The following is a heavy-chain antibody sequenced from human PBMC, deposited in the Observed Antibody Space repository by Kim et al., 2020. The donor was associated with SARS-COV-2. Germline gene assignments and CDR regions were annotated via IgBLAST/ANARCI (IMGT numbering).Heavy chain of an antibody. CDR3: VGLIGVGNNQSGYYG. CDR2: LHYSPTN. V-gene: IGHV4-39*01. D-gene: IGHD3-16*02. CDR1: GASFSDENQY. Sequence: SETLSLTCAVSGASFSDENQYWVCHPPPQGQELEWFGNLHYSPTNYPYPSLQSRITIAADTSKNPLSLNLDSVTAADTSVFDSVGLIGVGNNQSGYYG. J-gene: IGHJ6*01.